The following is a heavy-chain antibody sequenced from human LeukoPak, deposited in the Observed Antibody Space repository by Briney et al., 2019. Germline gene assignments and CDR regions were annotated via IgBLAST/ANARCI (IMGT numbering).Heavy chain of an antibody. D-gene: IGHD2/OR15-2a*01. CDR1: GYTFTSSY. Sequence: ASVKVSCKTSGYTFTSSYMHWVRQAPGQGLEWMEIINHSGGSTSPAQKFQGRVTMTWDTSTNTVYMELSSLRSEDTAMYYCARYCSSTTYYGAYRAFDLWGQGTMVTVSS. CDR2: INHSGGST. V-gene: IGHV1-46*01. CDR3: ARYCSSTTYYGAYRAFDL. J-gene: IGHJ3*01.